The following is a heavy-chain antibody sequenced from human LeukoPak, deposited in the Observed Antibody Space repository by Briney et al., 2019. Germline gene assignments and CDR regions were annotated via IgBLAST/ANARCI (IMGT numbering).Heavy chain of an antibody. CDR2: INHSGST. V-gene: IGHV4-34*01. CDR1: GGSFSGYY. D-gene: IGHD2-2*01. Sequence: SETLSLTCAVYGGSFSGYYWSWIRQPPGKGLEWIGEINHSGSTNYNPSLKSRVTISVDTSKNQFSLKLSSVTAADTAVYYCARQPPYCSSTSCYLFYWGQGTLVTVSS. J-gene: IGHJ4*02. CDR3: ARQPPYCSSTSCYLFY.